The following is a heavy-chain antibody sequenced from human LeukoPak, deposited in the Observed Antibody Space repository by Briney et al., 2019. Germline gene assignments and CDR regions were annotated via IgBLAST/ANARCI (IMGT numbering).Heavy chain of an antibody. J-gene: IGHJ4*02. CDR3: ARHTTVGGSLRFDY. D-gene: IGHD4-23*01. Sequence: GESLKISCKGSGYGFSSYWIGWVRQMPGRGLEYMGIICPGDSDTRYSQSFQGQVTISADKSITTAYLQWSSLKASDTAMYYCARHTTVGGSLRFDYWGQGTLVTVSS. V-gene: IGHV5-51*01. CDR2: ICPGDSDT. CDR1: GYGFSSYW.